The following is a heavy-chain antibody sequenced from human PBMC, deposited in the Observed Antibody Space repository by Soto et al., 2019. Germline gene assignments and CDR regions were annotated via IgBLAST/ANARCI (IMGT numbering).Heavy chain of an antibody. CDR1: GFTFNNYA. CDR2: ISGGGDTT. CDR3: F. J-gene: IGHJ4*02. V-gene: IGHV3-23*01. Sequence: EVQLLESGGGLVQPGGSLRLSCAASGFTFNNYAMTWVRQAPGKGLEWVSAISGGGDTTSYADSVKGRFTVSRDGSKNTLYLQMSSLRAEYTALYFDFWGQGTLVTVSS.